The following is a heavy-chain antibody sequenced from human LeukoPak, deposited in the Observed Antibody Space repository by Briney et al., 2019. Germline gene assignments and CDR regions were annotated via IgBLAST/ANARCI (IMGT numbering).Heavy chain of an antibody. CDR1: GFTFSSYG. J-gene: IGHJ4*02. CDR2: IRDDGSNK. CDR3: AKVLSSSWGYFDY. V-gene: IGHV3-30*02. Sequence: GGTLRLSCAASGFTFSSYGMHWVRQAPGKGLEWVAFIRDDGSNKYYADSVKGRFTISRDNSKNTLYLQMNSLRAEDTAVYYCAKVLSSSWGYFDYWGQGTLVTVSS. D-gene: IGHD6-13*01.